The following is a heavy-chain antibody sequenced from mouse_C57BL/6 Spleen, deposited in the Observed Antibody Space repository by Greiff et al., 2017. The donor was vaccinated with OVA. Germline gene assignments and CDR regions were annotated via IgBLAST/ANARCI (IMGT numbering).Heavy chain of an antibody. CDR2: IRNKANGYPT. V-gene: IGHV7-3*01. Sequence: EVKLVESGGGLVQPGGSLSLSCAASGFTFTDYYMSWVRQPPGKALEWLGFIRNKANGYPTEYSASVKGRFTISRDNSQSSLYLQMNALGAEDSATYYCARFRDYWGQGTTLTVSS. CDR3: ARFRDY. CDR1: GFTFTDYY. J-gene: IGHJ2*01.